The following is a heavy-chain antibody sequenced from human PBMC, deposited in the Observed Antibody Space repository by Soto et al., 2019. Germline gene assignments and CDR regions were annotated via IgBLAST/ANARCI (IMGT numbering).Heavy chain of an antibody. J-gene: IGHJ3*02. CDR3: ARASNTIFGVDHYAFDI. V-gene: IGHV4-31*03. D-gene: IGHD3-3*01. CDR1: GGSISSGGYY. Sequence: TLSLTCTVSGGSISSGGYYWSWIRQHPGKGLEWIGYIYYSGSTYYNPSLKSRVTISVDTSKNQFSLKLSSVTAADTAVYYCARASNTIFGVDHYAFDIWGQGTMVTVSS. CDR2: IYYSGST.